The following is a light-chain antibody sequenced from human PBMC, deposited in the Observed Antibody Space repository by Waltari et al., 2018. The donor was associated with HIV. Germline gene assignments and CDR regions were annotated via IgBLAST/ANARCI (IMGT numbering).Light chain of an antibody. J-gene: IGKJ4*01. V-gene: IGKV1-9*01. CDR1: RGITTY. Sequence: EIQLTQSPSFLSASVGDRVTITCRASRGITTYLAWHQQKPGKAPKLLIYGASTLQTGVPSRFSGSASGTEFTLTIDTLQPEDFATYYCQYLDSFPLFGGGTKVEVK. CDR3: QYLDSFPL. CDR2: GAS.